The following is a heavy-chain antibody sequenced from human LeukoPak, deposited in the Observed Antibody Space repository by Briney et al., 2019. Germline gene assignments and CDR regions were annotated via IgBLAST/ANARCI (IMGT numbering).Heavy chain of an antibody. CDR1: GYTFTSYD. J-gene: IGHJ6*03. V-gene: IGHV1-8*01. D-gene: IGHD6-13*01. CDR3: ARILGGSSWYLFYYYMDV. Sequence: ASVKVSCKASGYTFTSYDINWVRQATGQGVEWMGWMNPNSGNTGYAQKFQGRVTMTRNTSISTAYMELSSLRSEDTAVYYCARILGGSSWYLFYYYMDVWGKGTTVTVSS. CDR2: MNPNSGNT.